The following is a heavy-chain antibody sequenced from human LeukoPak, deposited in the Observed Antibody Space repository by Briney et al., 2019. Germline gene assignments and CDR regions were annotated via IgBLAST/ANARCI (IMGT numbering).Heavy chain of an antibody. CDR2: FYYSGST. CDR3: ARGRSYTVVRGVIIRSSGMDV. Sequence: PSETLSLTYTVSGGSISSGGYYWNWIRQHPGKGLEWIGYFYYSGSTYYNPSLKSRVTISVDTSKNQFSLKLSSVTAADTAVYYCARGRSYTVVRGVIIRSSGMDVWGQGTTVTVSS. J-gene: IGHJ6*02. V-gene: IGHV4-31*03. CDR1: GGSISSGGYY. D-gene: IGHD3-10*01.